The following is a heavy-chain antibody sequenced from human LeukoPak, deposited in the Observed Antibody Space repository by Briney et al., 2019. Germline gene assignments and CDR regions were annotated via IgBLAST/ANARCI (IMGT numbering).Heavy chain of an antibody. J-gene: IGHJ4*02. V-gene: IGHV4-30-4*01. CDR1: GGSISSGDYY. CDR2: IYHSGST. Sequence: SETLSLTCTVSGGSISSGDYYWSWIRQPPGKGLEWIGYIYHSGSTNYNPSLKSRVTISVDTSKNQFSLKLSSVTAADTAVYYCARRRYCSSTSCYTRFDYWGQGTLVTVSS. D-gene: IGHD2-2*02. CDR3: ARRRYCSSTSCYTRFDY.